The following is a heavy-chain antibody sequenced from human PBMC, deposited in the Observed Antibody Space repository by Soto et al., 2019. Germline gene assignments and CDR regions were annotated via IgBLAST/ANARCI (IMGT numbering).Heavy chain of an antibody. CDR3: ARDPGSSWYTYYYYGMDV. CDR1: GYGFTSYG. J-gene: IGHJ6*02. Sequence: GASVKVSCKARGYGFTSYGISWVRQAPGQGLEWMGWISAYNGNTNYAQKLQGRVTMTTDTSTSTAYMELRSLRSDDTAVYYCARDPGSSWYTYYYYGMDVWGQGTTVTVSS. V-gene: IGHV1-18*01. CDR2: ISAYNGNT. D-gene: IGHD6-13*01.